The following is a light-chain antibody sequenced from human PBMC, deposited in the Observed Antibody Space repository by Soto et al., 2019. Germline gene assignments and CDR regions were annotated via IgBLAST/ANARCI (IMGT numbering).Light chain of an antibody. V-gene: IGKV1-9*01. J-gene: IGKJ5*01. CDR2: AAS. Sequence: IQLTQSPSSLSASVVSISPITVRASQGISSYLAWYQQKPGKAPKLLIYAASTLQSGVPSRFSGSGSGTDFTLTISSLQPEDFATYYCQQLNSYPITFGQGTQLEIK. CDR1: QGISSY. CDR3: QQLNSYPIT.